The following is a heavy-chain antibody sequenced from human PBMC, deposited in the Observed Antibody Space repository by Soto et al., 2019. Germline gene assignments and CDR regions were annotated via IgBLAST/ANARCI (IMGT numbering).Heavy chain of an antibody. D-gene: IGHD6-6*01. J-gene: IGHJ4*02. CDR2: IRTKSNAYAT. CDR3: SRVEYVTSSPIG. Sequence: GALRLSCAASGFTFSVSAIHWVRQASGKGLEWVARIRTKSNAYATTYAASVKGRFTISRDDSKNMAYLQMNGLKTEDTAMYYCSRVEYVTSSPIGWGQGTLVTVSS. CDR1: GFTFSVSA. V-gene: IGHV3-73*01.